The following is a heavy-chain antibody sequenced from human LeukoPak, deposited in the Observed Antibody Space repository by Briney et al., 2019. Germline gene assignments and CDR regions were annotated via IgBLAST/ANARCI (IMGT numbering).Heavy chain of an antibody. Sequence: SVKVSCKASGYTFTSYDINWVRQATGQGLEWMGWMNPNSGNTGYAQKFQGRVTMTRNTSISTAYMGLSSLRSEDTAVYYCARAYYDILTGYYLSAFDIWGQGTMVTVSS. CDR2: MNPNSGNT. V-gene: IGHV1-8*01. D-gene: IGHD3-9*01. CDR1: GYTFTSYD. CDR3: ARAYYDILTGYYLSAFDI. J-gene: IGHJ3*02.